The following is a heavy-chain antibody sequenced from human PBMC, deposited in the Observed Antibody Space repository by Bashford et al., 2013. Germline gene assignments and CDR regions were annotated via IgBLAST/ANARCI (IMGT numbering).Heavy chain of an antibody. Sequence: VRQAPGTGLEWVATVWHDGSNKYYADSVKGRFTISRDNSKSTLYLQMDSLRAEDTAIYYCAGDPPQSGFALDIWGQGTMVTVSS. CDR3: AGDPPQSGFALDI. V-gene: IGHV3-33*01. D-gene: IGHD3-3*01. J-gene: IGHJ3*02. CDR2: VWHDGSNK.